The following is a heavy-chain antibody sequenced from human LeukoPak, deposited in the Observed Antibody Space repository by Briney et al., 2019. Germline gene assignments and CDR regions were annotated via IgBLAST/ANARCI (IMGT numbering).Heavy chain of an antibody. V-gene: IGHV4-34*01. J-gene: IGHJ4*02. CDR2: INHSGST. CDR1: GGSFSGYY. Sequence: PSETLSLTCAVYGGSFSGYYWSWIRQPPGKGLEWIGEINHSGSTNYNPSLKSRVTISVDTSENQFSLKLSSVTAADTAVYYCARYVVYGSGKYCFDYWGQGTLVTVSS. CDR3: ARYVVYGSGKYCFDY. D-gene: IGHD3-10*01.